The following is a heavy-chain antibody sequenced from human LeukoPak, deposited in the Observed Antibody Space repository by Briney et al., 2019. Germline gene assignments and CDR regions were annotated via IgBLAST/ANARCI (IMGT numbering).Heavy chain of an antibody. CDR3: ARGHGDDILTGYYERHTKDYYYYYMDV. CDR1: GYTFTSYD. Sequence: GASVKVSCKASGYTFTSYDINWVRQATGQGLEWMRWMNPNSGNTGYAQKFQGRVTMTRNTSISTAYMELSSLRSEDTAVYYCARGHGDDILTGYYERHTKDYYYYYMDVWGKGTTVTVSS. V-gene: IGHV1-8*01. D-gene: IGHD3-9*01. J-gene: IGHJ6*03. CDR2: MNPNSGNT.